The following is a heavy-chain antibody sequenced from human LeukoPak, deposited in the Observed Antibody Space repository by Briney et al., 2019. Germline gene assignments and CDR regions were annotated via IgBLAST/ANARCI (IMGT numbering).Heavy chain of an antibody. V-gene: IGHV4-59*08. CDR1: GGSISSYY. J-gene: IGHJ4*02. Sequence: SETLSLTCTVSGGSISSYYWSWIRQPPGKGLEWIGYIYYSGSTNYNPSLKSRVTISVDTSKNQFSLKLSSVTAADTAVYYCARLGARIDYWGQGTRLTVSS. CDR3: ARLGARIDY. CDR2: IYYSGST.